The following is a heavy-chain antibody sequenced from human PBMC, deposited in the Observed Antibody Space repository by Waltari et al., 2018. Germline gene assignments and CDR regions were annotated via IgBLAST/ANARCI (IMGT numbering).Heavy chain of an antibody. D-gene: IGHD2-15*01. J-gene: IGHJ4*02. CDR3: AATEGRGDFNH. Sequence: QVQLQDSGPGLVNPSQTLSLPCTSYGGSLSCGAFYWRWSRQPPGKSLEWIGYIYYSGSTYYNPSLKSRVTISVDTSKNQFALKLSSVTAADTAVYYCAATEGRGDFNHWGQGTLVTVSS. CDR1: GGSLSCGAFY. CDR2: IYYSGST. V-gene: IGHV4-30-4*08.